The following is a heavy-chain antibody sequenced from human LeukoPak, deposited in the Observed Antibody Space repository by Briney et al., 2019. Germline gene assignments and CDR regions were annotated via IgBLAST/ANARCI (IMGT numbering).Heavy chain of an antibody. V-gene: IGHV1-18*04. D-gene: IGHD1-1*01. Sequence: ASVKVSCKTSGYIFTNYDINWVRQAPGQGLEWMRWISPYNGDTKYAQKFQDRVTMSTDTSTSTTYMELRSLRSDDTAVYYCTRATGGLSDYWGQGTLVTVSS. J-gene: IGHJ4*02. CDR3: TRATGGLSDY. CDR1: GYIFTNYD. CDR2: ISPYNGDT.